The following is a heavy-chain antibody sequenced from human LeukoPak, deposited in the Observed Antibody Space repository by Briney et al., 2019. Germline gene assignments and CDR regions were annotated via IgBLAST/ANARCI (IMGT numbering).Heavy chain of an antibody. CDR2: FDPEDGET. Sequence: ASVKVSCKVSGYTLTELSMHWVRQAPGKGLEWMGGFDPEDGETIYAQKFQARVTMTEDTSTDTAYMELSSLRSEDTAVYYCAITPGLGATNSDYWGQGTLVTVSS. J-gene: IGHJ4*02. V-gene: IGHV1-24*01. CDR3: AITPGLGATNSDY. D-gene: IGHD1-26*01. CDR1: GYTLTELS.